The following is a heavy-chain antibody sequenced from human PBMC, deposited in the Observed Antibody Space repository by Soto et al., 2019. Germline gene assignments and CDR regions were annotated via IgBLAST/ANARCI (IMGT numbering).Heavy chain of an antibody. D-gene: IGHD5-18*01. CDR2: INAGNGNT. CDR3: ARFRTVARIQLWSPFDY. V-gene: IGHV1-3*01. CDR1: GYTFTSYA. J-gene: IGHJ4*02. Sequence: QVQLVQSGAEVKKPGASVKVSCKAAGYTFTSYAMHWVRQAPGQRLEWMGWINAGNGNTKYSQKFQGRVTITRDTSASTAYMELSSLRSEDTAVYYCARFRTVARIQLWSPFDYWGQGTLVTVSS.